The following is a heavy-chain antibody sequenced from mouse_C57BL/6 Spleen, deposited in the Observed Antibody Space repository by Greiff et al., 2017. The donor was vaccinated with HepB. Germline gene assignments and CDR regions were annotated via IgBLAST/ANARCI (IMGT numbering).Heavy chain of an antibody. CDR1: GFTFNTYA. J-gene: IGHJ4*01. Sequence: EVQRVESGGGLVQPKGSLKLSCAASGFTFNTYAMHWVRQAPGKGLEWVARIRSKSSNYATYYADSVKDRFTISRDDSQSMLYLQMNNLKTEDTAMYYCVRGGPYYSNYDAMDYWGQGTSVTVSS. D-gene: IGHD2-5*01. V-gene: IGHV10-3*01. CDR3: VRGGPYYSNYDAMDY. CDR2: IRSKSSNYAT.